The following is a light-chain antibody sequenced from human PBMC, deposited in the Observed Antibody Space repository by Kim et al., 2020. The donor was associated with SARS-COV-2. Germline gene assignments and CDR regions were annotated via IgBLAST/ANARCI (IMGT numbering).Light chain of an antibody. CDR1: KLGDKY. Sequence: VAPGQTASITCSGDKLGDKYACWYQQKPGPSPVLVIYQDSKRPSGIPERFSGSNSGNTATLTISGTQAMDEADYYCQAWDSSTAVFGGGTQLTVL. CDR3: QAWDSSTAV. V-gene: IGLV3-1*01. CDR2: QDS. J-gene: IGLJ2*01.